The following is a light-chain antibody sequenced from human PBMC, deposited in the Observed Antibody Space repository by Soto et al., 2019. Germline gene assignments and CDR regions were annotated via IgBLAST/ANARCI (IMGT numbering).Light chain of an antibody. Sequence: QSVLTQPPSVSGAPGQRVTIPCTGSSSNIGSFYDVHWYQQLPGKVPKLLIYSDNNRPSGVPDRFSGSKSGTAASLAITGLQADEEGDYYCQSYDNSLNHVVFGGGTKLTVL. CDR3: QSYDNSLNHVV. V-gene: IGLV1-40*01. J-gene: IGLJ2*01. CDR1: SSNIGSFYD. CDR2: SDN.